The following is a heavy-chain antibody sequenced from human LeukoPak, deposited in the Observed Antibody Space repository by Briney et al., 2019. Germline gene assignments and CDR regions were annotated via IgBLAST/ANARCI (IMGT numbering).Heavy chain of an antibody. CDR2: ISGSGGST. Sequence: GGSLRLSCAASGFTFSSYAMSWVRQAPGKGLEWVSAISGSGGSTYYADSVKGRITISRDNSKNTVYLQVNTLRAEDTALYYCARLEKQQRGFYFDYWGQGTLVTVSS. D-gene: IGHD6-13*01. J-gene: IGHJ4*02. V-gene: IGHV3-23*01. CDR3: ARLEKQQRGFYFDY. CDR1: GFTFSSYA.